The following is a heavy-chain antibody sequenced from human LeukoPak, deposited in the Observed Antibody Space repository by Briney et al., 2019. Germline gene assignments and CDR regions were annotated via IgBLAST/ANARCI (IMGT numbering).Heavy chain of an antibody. Sequence: GGSLRLSCAASGFTFSSYEMTWVRQAPGMGLEWVSYISGSGSRRNYADSVKGRFTISRDNAKNSLYLQMNNLRAEDTAVYYCARVKTTVTTPWDYWGQGTLVTVSS. CDR2: ISGSGSRR. J-gene: IGHJ4*02. CDR1: GFTFSSYE. V-gene: IGHV3-48*03. CDR3: ARVKTTVTTPWDY. D-gene: IGHD4-17*01.